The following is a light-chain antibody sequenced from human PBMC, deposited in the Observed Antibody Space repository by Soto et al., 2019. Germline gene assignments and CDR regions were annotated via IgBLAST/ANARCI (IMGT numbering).Light chain of an antibody. CDR3: SSYASSSTPYV. J-gene: IGLJ1*01. Sequence: QSALTQPASVSGSPGQWITISCTGTSGDVGGYNYVSWYQQHPGKAPKLMIYDVSNRPSGVSNRFSGSKSGNTASLTISGLQAEDEADYYCSSYASSSTPYVFGTGTKVTVL. CDR1: SGDVGGYNY. V-gene: IGLV2-14*01. CDR2: DVS.